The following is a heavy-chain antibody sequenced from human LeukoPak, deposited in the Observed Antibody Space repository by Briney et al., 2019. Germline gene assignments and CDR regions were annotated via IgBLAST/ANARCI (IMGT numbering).Heavy chain of an antibody. CDR1: GGSISNGGYS. V-gene: IGHV4-30-2*01. D-gene: IGHD5-18*01. CDR3: ARADTAMAYIDY. J-gene: IGHJ4*02. CDR2: IYHSGST. Sequence: SETLSLTCTVSGGSISNGGYSWSWIRQPPGKGLEWIGYIYHSGSTYYNPSLKSRVTISVDRSKNQFSLKLSSVTAADTAVYYCARADTAMAYIDYWGQGTLVTVSS.